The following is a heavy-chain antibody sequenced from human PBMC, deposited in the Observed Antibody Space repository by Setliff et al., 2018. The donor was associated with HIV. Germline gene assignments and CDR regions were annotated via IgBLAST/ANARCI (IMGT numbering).Heavy chain of an antibody. CDR2: IHYGGFF. V-gene: IGHV4-39*01. D-gene: IGHD3-10*01. J-gene: IGHJ4*02. CDR3: ARPALGIGGGSRFDN. CDR1: GGSFRSSRYY. Sequence: SETLSLTCTVSGGSFRSSRYYWGWIRQPPGKGLEWIGNIHYGGFFWYSPSLKSRVTISVDTSKNQFSLKLSSVIAADTAVYYCARPALGIGGGSRFDNWGQGTRVTVSS.